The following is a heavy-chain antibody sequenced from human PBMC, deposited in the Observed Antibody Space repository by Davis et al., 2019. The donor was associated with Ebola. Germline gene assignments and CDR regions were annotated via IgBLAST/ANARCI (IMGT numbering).Heavy chain of an antibody. Sequence: GESLKISCAASGFTFSSYWMSWVRQAPGKGLEWVANIKQDGSEKYYVDSVKGRFTISRDNAKNSLYLQMNSLRAEDTAVYYCARRVDTAMVTGRFDPWGQGTLVTVSS. CDR2: IKQDGSEK. CDR1: GFTFSSYW. CDR3: ARRVDTAMVTGRFDP. D-gene: IGHD5-18*01. V-gene: IGHV3-7*01. J-gene: IGHJ5*02.